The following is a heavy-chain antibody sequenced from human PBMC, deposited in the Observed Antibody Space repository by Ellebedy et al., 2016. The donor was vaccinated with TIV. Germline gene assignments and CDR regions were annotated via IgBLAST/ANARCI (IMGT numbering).Heavy chain of an antibody. J-gene: IGHJ4*02. V-gene: IGHV5-51*01. D-gene: IGHD3-9*01. CDR3: ASPNDILTGFPLN. CDR2: IYPRDSDT. CDR1: GYSFSNYW. Sequence: GESLKISCQGSGYSFSNYWIGWVRQMPGKGLEWVATIYPRDSDTRYNPSFQGQVTISVDKSISTAYLQWSSLKASDTAMYYCASPNDILTGFPLNWGQGTLVTVSS.